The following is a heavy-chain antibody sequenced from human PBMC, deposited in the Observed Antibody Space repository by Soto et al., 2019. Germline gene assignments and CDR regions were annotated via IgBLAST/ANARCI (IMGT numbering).Heavy chain of an antibody. D-gene: IGHD3-9*01. J-gene: IGHJ4*02. CDR2: IWYDGSNK. CDR1: GFTFSSYG. Sequence: GSLRLSCAASGFTFSSYGMHWVRQAPGKGLEWVAVIWYDGSNKYYADSVKGRFTISRDNSKNTLYLQMNSLRAEDTAVYYCARGSSGGFDILTGYYWGLFDYWGQGTLVTVSS. CDR3: ARGSSGGFDILTGYYWGLFDY. V-gene: IGHV3-33*01.